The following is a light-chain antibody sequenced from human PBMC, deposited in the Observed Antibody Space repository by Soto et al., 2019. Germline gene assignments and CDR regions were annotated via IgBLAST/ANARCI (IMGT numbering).Light chain of an antibody. J-gene: IGKJ4*01. CDR3: QQYSSSPLT. Sequence: EIVLTQSPGTLSLSPGERATLSCRASQSVSSSHLAWYQQKPGQAPRLLNYSASSRATGIPDRFSGSGSGTDFTLTISSLEPEDFAVYHCQQYSSSPLTFGGGTKVDIK. V-gene: IGKV3-20*01. CDR2: SAS. CDR1: QSVSSSH.